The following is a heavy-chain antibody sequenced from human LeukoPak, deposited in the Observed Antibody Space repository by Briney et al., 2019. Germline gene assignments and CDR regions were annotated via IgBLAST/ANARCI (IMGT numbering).Heavy chain of an antibody. CDR3: AGDYGDYYFDY. V-gene: IGHV1-69*04. CDR2: IIPILGIA. Sequence: SXKVSCKASGYTFTGCYMHWVRQAPGQGLEWMGRIIPILGIANYAKKFQGRVTITADKSTSTAYMELSSLRSEDTAVYYCAGDYGDYYFDYWGQGTLVTVSS. D-gene: IGHD4-17*01. J-gene: IGHJ4*02. CDR1: GYTFTGCY.